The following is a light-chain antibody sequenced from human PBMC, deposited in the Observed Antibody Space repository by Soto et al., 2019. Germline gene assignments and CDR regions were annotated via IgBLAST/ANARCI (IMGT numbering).Light chain of an antibody. CDR3: QQRYSSPFT. V-gene: IGKV1-39*01. CDR2: GAF. J-gene: IGKJ4*01. CDR1: QSIARY. Sequence: DIQMTQSPSSLSASVRDRVTITCRASQSIARYLNWYQQKPGKAPKLLIYGAFNLQSGVPSRFSGSGSATDFTLTITSLQPEDFAIYYCQQRYSSPFTFGGGTKVEIK.